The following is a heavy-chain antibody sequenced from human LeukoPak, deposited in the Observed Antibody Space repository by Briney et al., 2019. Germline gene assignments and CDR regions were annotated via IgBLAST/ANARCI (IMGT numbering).Heavy chain of an antibody. J-gene: IGHJ4*02. CDR2: ISGSGGST. CDR1: GFTFSSYA. D-gene: IGHD6-13*01. Sequence: QTGGSLRLSCAASGFTFSSYAMSWVRQAPGKGLEWVSAISGSGGSTYYADSVKGRFTISRDNSKNTLYLQMNSLRAEDTAVYYCAKSMYSSTCFDYWGQGTLVTVSS. V-gene: IGHV3-23*01. CDR3: AKSMYSSTCFDY.